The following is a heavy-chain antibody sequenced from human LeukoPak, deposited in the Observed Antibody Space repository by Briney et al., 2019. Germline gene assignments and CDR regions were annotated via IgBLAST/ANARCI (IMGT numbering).Heavy chain of an antibody. J-gene: IGHJ4*02. CDR3: AKDLMPRRRESWNRIPAAGPQPPDY. D-gene: IGHD6-13*01. V-gene: IGHV3-30*02. CDR1: GFTFNSYA. CDR2: IRYDGSIK. Sequence: PGGSLRLSCAASGFTFNSYAMSWVRLAPGKGLEWVSFIRYDGSIKYYADSVKGRFTISRDNSKNTLSLQMNSLRADDTAVYYCAKDLMPRRRESWNRIPAAGPQPPDYWGQGTLVTVSS.